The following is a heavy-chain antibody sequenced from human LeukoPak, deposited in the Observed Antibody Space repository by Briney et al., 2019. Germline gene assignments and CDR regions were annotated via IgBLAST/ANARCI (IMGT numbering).Heavy chain of an antibody. CDR3: ARDMLVPAAPPINWFDP. CDR1: GYTFTIYY. CDR2: INPSGGST. D-gene: IGHD2-2*01. Sequence: ASVTVSFTSSGYTFTIYYMHWVRQAPGQGLEWMGIINPSGGSTSYAQKFQGRVTMTTDTSTTTVYMELSSLRSEDTAVYYCARDMLVPAAPPINWFDPSGQGTLVTVSS. J-gene: IGHJ5*02. V-gene: IGHV1-46*01.